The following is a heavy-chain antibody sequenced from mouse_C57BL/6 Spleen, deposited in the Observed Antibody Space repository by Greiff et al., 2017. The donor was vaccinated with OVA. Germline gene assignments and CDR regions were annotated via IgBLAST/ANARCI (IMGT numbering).Heavy chain of an antibody. CDR3: ARSQAQATAWFAY. CDR1: GYTFTSYW. V-gene: IGHV1-53*01. D-gene: IGHD3-2*02. Sequence: QVHVKQPGTELVKPGASVKLSCKASGYTFTSYWMHWVKQRPGQGLEWIGNINPSNGGTNYNEKFKSKATLTVDKSSSTAYMQLSSLTSEDSAVYYCARSQAQATAWFAYWGQGTLVTVSA. CDR2: INPSNGGT. J-gene: IGHJ3*01.